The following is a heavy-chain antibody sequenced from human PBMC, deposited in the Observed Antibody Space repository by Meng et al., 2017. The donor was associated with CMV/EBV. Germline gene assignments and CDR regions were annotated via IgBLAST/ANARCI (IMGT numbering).Heavy chain of an antibody. CDR2: IDTSGRT. CDR1: VVSFSGYS. D-gene: IGHD3-22*01. J-gene: IGHJ4*02. CDR3: ARGGLYYYDSSGHFDY. V-gene: IGHV4-4*07. Sequence: RLQELGPGVVRPSETRSSTCPVSVVSFSGYSWSWLRRPAGKGLEWIGRIDTSGRTNYNPSLKSRVTLSVDTSKNQFSLKLSSVTAADTAVYYCARGGLYYYDSSGHFDYWGQGTLVTVSS.